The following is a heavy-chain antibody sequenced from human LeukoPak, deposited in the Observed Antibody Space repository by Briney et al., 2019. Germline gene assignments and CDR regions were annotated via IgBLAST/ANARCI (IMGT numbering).Heavy chain of an antibody. D-gene: IGHD6-13*01. V-gene: IGHV4-34*01. CDR3: ARANREEYSSSWKTKINWFDP. J-gene: IGHJ5*02. Sequence: TSETLSLTCAVYGGSFSGYYWSWIRQPPGKGLEWIGEINHSGSTNYNPSPKSRVTISVDTSKNQFSLKLSSVTAADTAVYYCARANREEYSSSWKTKINWFDPWGQGTLVTVSS. CDR2: INHSGST. CDR1: GGSFSGYY.